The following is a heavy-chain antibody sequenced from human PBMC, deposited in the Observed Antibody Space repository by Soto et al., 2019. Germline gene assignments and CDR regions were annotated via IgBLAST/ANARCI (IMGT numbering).Heavy chain of an antibody. CDR2: IYYSGST. D-gene: IGHD6-13*01. V-gene: IGHV4-59*01. CDR3: ARALAAAGRFDP. CDR1: GGSISSYY. J-gene: IGHJ5*02. Sequence: SETLSLTCTVSGGSISSYYWSWIRQPPGKGLEWIGYIYYSGSTNYNPSLKSRVTISVDTSKNQFSLKLSSVTAADTAMYYCARALAAAGRFDPWGQGTLVTVSS.